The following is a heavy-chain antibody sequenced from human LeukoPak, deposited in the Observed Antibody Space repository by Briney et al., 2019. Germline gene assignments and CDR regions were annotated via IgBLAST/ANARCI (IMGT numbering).Heavy chain of an antibody. V-gene: IGHV3-30*03. J-gene: IGHJ5*02. D-gene: IGHD5-12*01. CDR2: ISNDGSNK. Sequence: TGGSLRLSCAASGFTFSTYGMHWVRQAPGKGLEWVAVISNDGSNKLYTDSVKGRFTISRDNSKNTLYLQMNSPRAEDTAVYYCARSDVDMAAWGQGTLVTVSS. CDR3: ARSDVDMAA. CDR1: GFTFSTYG.